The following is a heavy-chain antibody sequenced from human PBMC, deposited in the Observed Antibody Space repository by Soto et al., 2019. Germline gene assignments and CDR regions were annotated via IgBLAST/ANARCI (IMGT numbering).Heavy chain of an antibody. CDR3: VKESTPPFFDS. CDR2: MWYDGLRQ. V-gene: IGHV3-33*03. J-gene: IGHJ4*02. CDR1: GFTLNNYG. D-gene: IGHD2-15*01. Sequence: LRLSCVGSGFTLNNYGVHWVRQAPGKGLEWVALMWYDGLRQTYLDSVRGRFTVSRDSSTNTIYLQMNSLRVEDTGNYFCVKESTPPFFDSWGQGTPVTVSS.